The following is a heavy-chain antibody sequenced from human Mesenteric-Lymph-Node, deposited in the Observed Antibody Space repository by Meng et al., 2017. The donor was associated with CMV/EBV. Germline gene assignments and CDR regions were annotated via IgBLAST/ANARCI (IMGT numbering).Heavy chain of an antibody. CDR2: IDYAGST. J-gene: IGHJ4*02. V-gene: IGHV4-39*01. Sequence: VSGDSISRGSYYWDWSRQPPGKGLEWIGSIDYAGSTYYNPSLKSRVTISGDTSKNQFSLKLSSVSAADTAVYYCARRLSIGWFYDYWGQGTLVTVSS. CDR3: ARRLSIGWFYDY. CDR1: GDSISRGSYY. D-gene: IGHD2-15*01.